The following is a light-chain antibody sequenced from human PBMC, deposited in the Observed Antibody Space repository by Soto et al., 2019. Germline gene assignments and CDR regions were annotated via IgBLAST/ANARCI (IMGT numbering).Light chain of an antibody. J-gene: IGLJ2*01. CDR3: ETWDSNLEKLVVV. CDR1: SGHSSYI. V-gene: IGLV4-60*03. CDR2: LEGSGSY. Sequence: QLVLTQSSSASASLGSSVKLTCTLSSGHSSYIIAWHQQQPGKAPRYLMKLEGSGSYNKGSGVPDRFSGSSSGADRYLTISNLQSEDEADYYCETWDSNLEKLVVVFGGGTKLTVL.